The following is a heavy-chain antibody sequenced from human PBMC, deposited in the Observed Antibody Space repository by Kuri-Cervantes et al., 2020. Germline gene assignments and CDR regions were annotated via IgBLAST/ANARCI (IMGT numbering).Heavy chain of an antibody. CDR3: ARAISQVVAGTAVDY. CDR2: IIPIFGTA. V-gene: IGHV1-69*05. D-gene: IGHD2-15*01. Sequence: SVKVSCKASGGTFSSYAISWVRQAPGQGLEWMGGIIPIFGTANYAQKLQGRVTMTTDTSTSTAYMELRSLRSDDTAVYYCARAISQVVAGTAVDYWGQGTLVTVSS. J-gene: IGHJ4*02. CDR1: GGTFSSYA.